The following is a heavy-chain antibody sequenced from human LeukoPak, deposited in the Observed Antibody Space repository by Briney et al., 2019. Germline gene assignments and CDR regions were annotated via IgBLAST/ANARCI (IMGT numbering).Heavy chain of an antibody. CDR2: ISNGGDTI. CDR1: GFTFCECY. Sequence: GGSLRLSCTASGFTFCECYMVWIRQAPGKGLEWLSHISNGGDTIFYADSVKGRFTISRDNLQNSLFLDMKSLRADDTGIYYCVRDEFHIMTGEGYFYYMDVWGKGTSVTVSS. D-gene: IGHD3-9*01. J-gene: IGHJ6*03. V-gene: IGHV3-11*04. CDR3: VRDEFHIMTGEGYFYYMDV.